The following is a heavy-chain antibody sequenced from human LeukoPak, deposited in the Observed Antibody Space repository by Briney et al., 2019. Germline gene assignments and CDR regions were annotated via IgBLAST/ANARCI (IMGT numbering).Heavy chain of an antibody. J-gene: IGHJ4*02. CDR3: ARTGGDSSGYYPDY. D-gene: IGHD3-22*01. CDR2: IIPIFGTA. CDR1: GGTFSSCA. V-gene: IGHV1-69*05. Sequence: GASVKVSCKASGGTFSSCAISWVRQAPGQGLEWMGGIIPIFGTANYAQKFQGRVTITTDESTSTAYMELSSLRSEDTAVYYCARTGGDSSGYYPDYWGQGTLVTVSS.